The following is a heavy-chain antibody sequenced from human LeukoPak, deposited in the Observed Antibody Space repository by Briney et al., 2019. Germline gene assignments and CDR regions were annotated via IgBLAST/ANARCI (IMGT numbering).Heavy chain of an antibody. J-gene: IGHJ4*02. D-gene: IGHD5-24*01. CDR3: ARPPGLDGYNRYDY. V-gene: IGHV1-2*02. CDR1: GYTFTNYY. CDR2: INPNSGGT. Sequence: GASVKVSCKASGYTFTNYYLHWVRQAPGQGLEWMGWINPNSGGTNYAQKFQGRVTMTRDTSISTAYTELSRLRSDDTALYYCARPPGLDGYNRYDYWGQGTLVTVSS.